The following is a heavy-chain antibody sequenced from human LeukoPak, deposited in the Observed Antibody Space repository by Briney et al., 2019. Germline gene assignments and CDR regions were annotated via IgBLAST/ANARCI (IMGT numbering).Heavy chain of an antibody. Sequence: SETLSLTCAVSGYSISSGYYWSWIRQPPGKGLEWIGYIYYSGSTNYNPSLKSRVTISVDTSKNQFSLKLSSVTAADTAVYYCARLDGGNWYFDLWGRGTLVTVSS. V-gene: IGHV4-38-2*01. CDR1: GYSISSGYY. J-gene: IGHJ2*01. CDR2: IYYSGST. CDR3: ARLDGGNWYFDL. D-gene: IGHD4-23*01.